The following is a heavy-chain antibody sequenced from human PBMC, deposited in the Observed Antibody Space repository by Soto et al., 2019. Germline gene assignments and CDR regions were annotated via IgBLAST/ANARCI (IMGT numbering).Heavy chain of an antibody. V-gene: IGHV1-69*06. CDR3: ARGPRIYYDSSGYYRPTYYFDY. CDR1: RVTFSCHA. Sequence: GSSVKVSSEASRVTFSCHAIRSLRQAPGQALQWTGGIIPIFGTANYAQKFQGRVTITADKTTSTAYMELSSLRSEDTAVYYCARGPRIYYDSSGYYRPTYYFDYWRQGTLVTVYS. D-gene: IGHD3-22*01. J-gene: IGHJ4*02. CDR2: IIPIFGTA.